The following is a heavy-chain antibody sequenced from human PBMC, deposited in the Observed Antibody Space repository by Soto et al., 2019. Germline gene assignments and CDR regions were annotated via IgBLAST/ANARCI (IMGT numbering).Heavy chain of an antibody. J-gene: IGHJ6*02. CDR2: INPNSGGT. Sequence: QVQLVQSGAEVKKPGASVKVSCKASGYTFTGYYMHWVRQAPGQGLEWMGWINPNSGGTNYAQKLQVWGTMTRDTSSSKAYRELSRLRSDDTAVYYCASGYSSSWPFYGMDVWGQGTTVTVSS. CDR1: GYTFTGYY. V-gene: IGHV1-2*04. D-gene: IGHD6-13*01. CDR3: ASGYSSSWPFYGMDV.